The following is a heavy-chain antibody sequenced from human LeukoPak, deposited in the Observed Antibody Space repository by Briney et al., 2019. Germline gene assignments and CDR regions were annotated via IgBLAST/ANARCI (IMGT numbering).Heavy chain of an antibody. CDR3: ARDRAGNWFDP. CDR2: IETSGNT. CDR1: GGSISSGSYY. J-gene: IGHJ5*02. Sequence: SETLSLTCTVSGGSISSGSYYWSWIRQPAGKGLEWIGRIETSGNTKYNPSLKSRGTISLDTSKNQFSLRVNSVTAADTAVYYCARDRAGNWFDPWGQGTLVTVSS. D-gene: IGHD3-10*01. V-gene: IGHV4-61*02.